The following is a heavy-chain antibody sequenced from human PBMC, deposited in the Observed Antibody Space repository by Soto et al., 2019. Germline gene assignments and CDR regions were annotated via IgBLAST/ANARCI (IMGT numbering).Heavy chain of an antibody. CDR1: SGSISTGNW. V-gene: IGHV4-4*02. Sequence: QVELQESGPRLVKSSGTLSLTCEVSSGSISTGNWWSWVRQPPGKGLEWIGERYYTGATNYNPSLKSRVTMTIDKSKDQFSLILTSATAADTAVYYCARVFSSGSGWMYYFDFWGQGSRVSVSS. J-gene: IGHJ4*02. CDR2: RYYTGAT. CDR3: ARVFSSGSGWMYYFDF. D-gene: IGHD6-25*01.